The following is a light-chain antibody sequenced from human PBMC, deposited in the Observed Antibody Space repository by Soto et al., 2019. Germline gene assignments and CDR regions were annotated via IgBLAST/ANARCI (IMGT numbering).Light chain of an antibody. CDR1: QDISNY. V-gene: IGKV1-33*01. Sequence: DIQMTQSPSSLSASVGDRVTITCQASQDISNYLNWYQQKPGKAPTLLIYDASKLETGVPSRFSGSGYGTDFTFTISSLKPDDIATYYCQQYDNLPITFGQGTRLEIK. J-gene: IGKJ5*01. CDR2: DAS. CDR3: QQYDNLPIT.